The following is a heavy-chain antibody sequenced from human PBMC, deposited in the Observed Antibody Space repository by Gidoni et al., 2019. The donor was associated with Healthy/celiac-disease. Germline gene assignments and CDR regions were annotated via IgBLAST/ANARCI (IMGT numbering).Heavy chain of an antibody. D-gene: IGHD3-22*01. Sequence: EVQLLESGGGLVQPGGSLRLSCAASGFTFSSYAMSWVRQAPGKGLEWVSAISGSGGSTYYADSVKGRFTISRDNSKNTLYLQMNSLRAEDTAVYYCARSHYYDSSGYYGSLDYWGQGTLVTVSS. CDR1: GFTFSSYA. V-gene: IGHV3-23*01. CDR2: ISGSGGST. CDR3: ARSHYYDSSGYYGSLDY. J-gene: IGHJ4*02.